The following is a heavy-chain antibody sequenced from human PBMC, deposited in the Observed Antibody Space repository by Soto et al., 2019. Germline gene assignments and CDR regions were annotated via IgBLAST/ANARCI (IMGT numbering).Heavy chain of an antibody. CDR2: ISAYNGNT. CDR1: GYTFTGYG. D-gene: IGHD6-19*01. CDR3: ARDSYSSGWYEPLYYYYYYMDV. V-gene: IGHV1-18*01. Sequence: ASVKVSCKASGYTFTGYGISWVRQAPGQGLEWMRWISAYNGNTNYAQKLQGRVTMTTDTSTSTAYMELRSLRSDDTAVYYCARDSYSSGWYEPLYYYYYYMDVWGKGTTVTVSS. J-gene: IGHJ6*03.